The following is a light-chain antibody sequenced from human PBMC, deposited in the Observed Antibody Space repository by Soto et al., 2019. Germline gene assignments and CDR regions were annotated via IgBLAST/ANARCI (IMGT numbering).Light chain of an antibody. Sequence: EIVLTQSPGTLSLSPGERATLSCRASQSVSSSYLAWYQQKPGQAPRLLIYGASSRATGIPDRFSGSGSGTAFTLTISRLEPEDFAVYYCQQYGSSPMWSFGQGPKVEIK. CDR2: GAS. V-gene: IGKV3-20*01. CDR1: QSVSSSY. CDR3: QQYGSSPMWS. J-gene: IGKJ1*01.